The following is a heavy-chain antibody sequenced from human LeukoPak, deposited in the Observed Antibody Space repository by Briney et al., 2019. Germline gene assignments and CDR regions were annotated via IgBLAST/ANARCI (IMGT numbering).Heavy chain of an antibody. J-gene: IGHJ5*02. CDR2: IKEDGSEK. Sequence: PGGSLRLSCAASGFTFSFYWMSWVRQAPGKGLEWVANIKEDGSEKYYVDSVKGRFTISRDNAKNSLYLQMNSLRAEDTAVYYCAREPTGGDGNWFDPWGQGTLVTVSS. D-gene: IGHD4-17*01. CDR3: AREPTGGDGNWFDP. V-gene: IGHV3-7*01. CDR1: GFTFSFYW.